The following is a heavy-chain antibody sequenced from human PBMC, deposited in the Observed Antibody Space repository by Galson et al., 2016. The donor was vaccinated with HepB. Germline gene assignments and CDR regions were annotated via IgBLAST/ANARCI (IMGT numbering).Heavy chain of an antibody. J-gene: IGHJ4*02. CDR2: IWYDGSNK. V-gene: IGHV3-33*06. CDR1: GFTFSSYA. CDR3: AKDRLIVGASSFDY. Sequence: SLRLSCAASGFTFSSYAMHWVRQAPGKGLEWVAIIWYDGSNKYYAESVKGRFTISRDNSKNTLYLQMSSLRVEDTALYYCAKDRLIVGASSFDYWGQGIQVTVSS. D-gene: IGHD1-26*01.